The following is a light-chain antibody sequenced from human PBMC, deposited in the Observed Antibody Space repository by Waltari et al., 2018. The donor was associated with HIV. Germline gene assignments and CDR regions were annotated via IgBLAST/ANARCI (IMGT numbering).Light chain of an antibody. Sequence: EIVMTQSPATLSVSPGERATLSCRASQSLSSNLAWYQQKPGQAPRLPIYEASTRATGIPARFSGSGSGTEFTLTISSLQSEDFALYYCQQYDNGYTFGQGTKLEIK. CDR1: QSLSSN. V-gene: IGKV3-15*01. CDR3: QQYDNGYT. J-gene: IGKJ2*01. CDR2: EAS.